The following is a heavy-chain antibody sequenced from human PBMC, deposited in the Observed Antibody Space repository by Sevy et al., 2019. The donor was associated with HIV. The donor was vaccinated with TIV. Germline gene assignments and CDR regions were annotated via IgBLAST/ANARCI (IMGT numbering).Heavy chain of an antibody. Sequence: SETLSLTCTVSGGSITSLYWNWIRQPPGKGLEWIANIYYNGHINYNPSLKSRVTLSLDTSKNQFSLRLSSVTAAVTAMYYCAGENARGRGYSWGQGTLVTVSS. CDR1: GGSITSLY. J-gene: IGHJ4*02. CDR3: AGENARGRGYS. CDR2: IYYNGHI. D-gene: IGHD3-3*02. V-gene: IGHV4-59*08.